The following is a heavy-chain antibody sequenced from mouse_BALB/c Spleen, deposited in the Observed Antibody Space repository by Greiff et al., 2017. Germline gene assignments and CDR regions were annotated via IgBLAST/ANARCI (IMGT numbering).Heavy chain of an antibody. CDR1: GYSITSGYY. Sequence: EVKLQESGPGLVKPSQSLSLTCSVTGYSITSGYYWNWIRQFPGNKLEWMGYISYDGSNNYNPSLKNRISITRDTSKNQFFLKLNSVTTEDTATYYCARNLLLRNWYFDVWGAGTTVTVSS. CDR3: ARNLLLRNWYFDV. J-gene: IGHJ1*01. V-gene: IGHV3-6*02. CDR2: ISYDGSN. D-gene: IGHD1-1*01.